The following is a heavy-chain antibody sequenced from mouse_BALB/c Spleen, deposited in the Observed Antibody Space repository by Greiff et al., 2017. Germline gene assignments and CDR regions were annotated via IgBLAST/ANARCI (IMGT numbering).Heavy chain of an antibody. CDR2: ISYSGST. CDR3: AREIYGNFDY. J-gene: IGHJ2*01. Sequence: EVQLQESGPGLVKPSQSLSLTCTVTGYSITSDYAWNWIRQFPGNKLEWMGYISYSGSTSYNPSLKSRISITRDTSKNQFFLQLNSATTEDTATYYCAREIYGNFDYWGQGTTLTVSS. V-gene: IGHV3-2*02. CDR1: GYSITSDYA. D-gene: IGHD2-1*01.